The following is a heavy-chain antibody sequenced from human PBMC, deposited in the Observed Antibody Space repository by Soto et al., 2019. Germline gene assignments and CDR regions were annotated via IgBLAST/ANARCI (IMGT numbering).Heavy chain of an antibody. CDR2: IYYSGST. V-gene: IGHV4-59*01. J-gene: IGHJ5*02. CDR3: AREVAANWFDP. CDR1: GGSISSYY. Sequence: SETLSLTCTVSGGSISSYYWSWIRQPPGKGLEWIGYIYYSGSTNYNPSLKSRVTISVDTSKNQFSLKLSAVTAADTAVYYCAREVAANWFDPWGQGTLVTVSS. D-gene: IGHD2-15*01.